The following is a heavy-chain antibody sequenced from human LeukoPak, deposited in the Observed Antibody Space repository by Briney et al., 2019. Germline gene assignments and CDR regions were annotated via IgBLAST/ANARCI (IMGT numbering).Heavy chain of an antibody. CDR3: AKCYYYDSSGYYYPDY. CDR1: GFTVSSNY. CDR2: IYSGGST. V-gene: IGHV3-66*01. D-gene: IGHD3-22*01. J-gene: IGHJ4*02. Sequence: PGGSLRLSCAASGFTVSSNYMSWVRQAPGKGLEWVSVIYSGGSTYYTDSVKGRFTISRDNSKNTLYLQMNSLRAEDTAVYYCAKCYYYDSSGYYYPDYWGQGTLVTVSS.